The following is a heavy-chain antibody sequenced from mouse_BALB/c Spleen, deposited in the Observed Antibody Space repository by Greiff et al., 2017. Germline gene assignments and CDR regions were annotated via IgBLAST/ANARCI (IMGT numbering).Heavy chain of an antibody. CDR1: GYTFTSYW. D-gene: IGHD3-3*01. V-gene: IGHV1S81*02. J-gene: IGHJ4*01. CDR3: ARRGDLFYAMDY. CDR2: INPSNGRT. Sequence: VQLQQSGAELVKPGASVKLSCKASGYTFTSYWMHWVKQRPGQGLEWIGEINPSNGRTNYNEKFKSKATLTVDKSSSTAYMQLSSLTSEDSAVYYCARRGDLFYAMDYWGQGTSVTVSS.